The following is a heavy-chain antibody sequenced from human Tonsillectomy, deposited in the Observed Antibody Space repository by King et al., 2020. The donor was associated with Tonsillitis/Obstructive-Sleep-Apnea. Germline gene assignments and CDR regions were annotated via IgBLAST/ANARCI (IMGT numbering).Heavy chain of an antibody. D-gene: IGHD3-22*01. CDR1: GVSISSTSYQ. CDR2: IFYSGST. V-gene: IGHV4-39*01. CDR3: ARVHPVYYDDIGYPYYFDY. Sequence: VQLQESGPGLVKPSETLSLTCTVSGVSISSTSYQWGWIRQPPGKGLEWIASIFYSGSTYYNPSLKSRVTISVDTSKNQISLKLSSVTAADTAVYYCARVHPVYYDDIGYPYYFDYWGQGTLVTVSS. J-gene: IGHJ4*02.